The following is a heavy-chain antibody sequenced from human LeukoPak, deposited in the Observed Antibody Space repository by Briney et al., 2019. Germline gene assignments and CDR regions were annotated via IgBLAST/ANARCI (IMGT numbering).Heavy chain of an antibody. CDR2: IYYSGST. CDR1: GGSISSSSYY. J-gene: IGHJ4*02. D-gene: IGHD3-10*01. Sequence: PSETLSLTCTVSGGSISSSSYYWGWIRQPPGKGLEWIGSIYYSGSTYYHPSLKSRVTISVDTSKNQFSLKLRSVTAADTAVYYCARVGSVSSEVDYWGQGTLVTVSS. CDR3: ARVGSVSSEVDY. V-gene: IGHV4-39*07.